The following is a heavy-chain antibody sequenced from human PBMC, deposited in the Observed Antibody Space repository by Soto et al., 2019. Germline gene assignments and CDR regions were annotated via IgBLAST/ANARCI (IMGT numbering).Heavy chain of an antibody. D-gene: IGHD6-19*01. CDR1: GYTFTSYA. CDR3: ARVVSSGWPPDY. V-gene: IGHV1-3*05. Sequence: QVQLVQSGAEEKKPGASVKVSCKASGYTFTSYAMHWVRQAPGQRLEWMGWINAGNGNTKYSQKLQGRVTITRDTSASTAYMELRSLRSEDTAVYYCARVVSSGWPPDYWGQGTLVTVSS. J-gene: IGHJ4*02. CDR2: INAGNGNT.